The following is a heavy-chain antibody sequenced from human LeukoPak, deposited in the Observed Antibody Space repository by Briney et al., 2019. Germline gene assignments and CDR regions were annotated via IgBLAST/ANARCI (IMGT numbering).Heavy chain of an antibody. J-gene: IGHJ4*02. CDR1: GYTFTSYG. D-gene: IGHD1-26*01. CDR3: ARLEVGATSYFDY. V-gene: IGHV1-18*01. CDR2: ISAYNGNT. Sequence: GASVKVSCKASGYTFTSYGITWLRQAPGQGLEWMGRISAYNGNTNYAQNLQGRVTMTTDTSTSTAYMELRSLRSDDTAVYYCARLEVGATSYFDYWGQGTLVTVSS.